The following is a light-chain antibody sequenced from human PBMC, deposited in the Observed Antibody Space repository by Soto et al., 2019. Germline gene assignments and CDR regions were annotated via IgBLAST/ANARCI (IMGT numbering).Light chain of an antibody. CDR2: DAS. V-gene: IGKV3-15*01. J-gene: IGKJ4*01. Sequence: EILMTQSPATLSVSPGERATLSCRASQSVSSNLAWYQQKPGQAPRLLIYDASTRTTGVPARFSGSGSGTAFTPTINRLQSEDFAVYYCQQYNNWPPLTFGGGTKVEIK. CDR1: QSVSSN. CDR3: QQYNNWPPLT.